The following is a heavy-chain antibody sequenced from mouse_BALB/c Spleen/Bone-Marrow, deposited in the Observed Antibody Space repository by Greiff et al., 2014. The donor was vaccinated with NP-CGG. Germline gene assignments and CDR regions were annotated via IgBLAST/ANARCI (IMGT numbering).Heavy chain of an antibody. CDR3: GNYYAMDY. V-gene: IGHV1-9*01. CDR1: GYTFSSYW. CDR2: ILPGSGST. J-gene: IGHJ4*01. Sequence: QVQLQQSGAELMKPGASVKISCKATGYTFSSYWIEWVKQRPGHGLEWIGEILPGSGSTNYNEKFKGKASFTADTSSNTAYMQLSSLTSDDSAVYYCGNYYAMDYWGQRTSVTVSA.